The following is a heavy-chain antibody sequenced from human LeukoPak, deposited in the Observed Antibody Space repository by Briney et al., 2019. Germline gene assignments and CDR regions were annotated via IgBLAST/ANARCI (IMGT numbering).Heavy chain of an antibody. CDR1: GFTLSDYY. D-gene: IGHD3-9*01. CDR2: ISSSGSTI. J-gene: IGHJ6*02. Sequence: GGSLRLSCAASGFTLSDYYMSWIRQAPGKGLEWVSYISSSGSTIYYADSVKGRFTISRDNSKNTLYLQMNSLRAEDTAVYYCANPGKYFDWFLTYGMDVWGQGTTVTVSS. CDR3: ANPGKYFDWFLTYGMDV. V-gene: IGHV3-11*01.